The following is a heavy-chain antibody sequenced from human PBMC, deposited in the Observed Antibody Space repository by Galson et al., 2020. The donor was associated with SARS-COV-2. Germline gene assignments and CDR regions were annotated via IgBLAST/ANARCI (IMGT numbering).Heavy chain of an antibody. CDR1: RGTFSSYT. V-gene: IGHV1-69*02. CDR2: IIPILCIA. Sequence: SVQVSCKASRGTFSSYTIRWVRQAPGQGLEWMGRIIPILCIANYAQKLQGRVPITADKSTSTAYMELSSLRSEDTAVYYCALSGGYSYGYVNYYYYGMDVWGQGTTVTVSS. D-gene: IGHD5-18*01. CDR3: ALSGGYSYGYVNYYYYGMDV. J-gene: IGHJ6*02.